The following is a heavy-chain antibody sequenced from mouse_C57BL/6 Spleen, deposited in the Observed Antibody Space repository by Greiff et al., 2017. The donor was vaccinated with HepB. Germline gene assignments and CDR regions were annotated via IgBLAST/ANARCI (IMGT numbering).Heavy chain of an antibody. J-gene: IGHJ4*01. V-gene: IGHV3-6*01. CDR3: AREHGDAMDY. CDR2: ISYDGSN. Sequence: VQLQQSGPGLVKPSQSLSLTCSVTGYSITSGYYWNWIRQFPGNKLEWMGYISYDGSNNYNPSLKNRISITRDTSKNQFFLKLNSVTTEDTATYYCAREHGDAMDYWGQGTSVTVSS. CDR1: GYSITSGYY.